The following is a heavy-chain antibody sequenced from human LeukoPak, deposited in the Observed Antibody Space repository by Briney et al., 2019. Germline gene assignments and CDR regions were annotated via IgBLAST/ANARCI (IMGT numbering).Heavy chain of an antibody. V-gene: IGHV3-74*01. D-gene: IGHD3-22*01. CDR2: IKSDGGK. Sequence: PGGSLRLSCAASGFTFSTYWMHWVRQAPGKGRVWVSRIKSDGGKNYGDSVEGRFTISRDNAKKTVSLQMNSLRPEDTGVYYCARAPSEIGGYYPEYFRHWGQGTLVTVSS. CDR1: GFTFSTYW. CDR3: ARAPSEIGGYYPEYFRH. J-gene: IGHJ1*01.